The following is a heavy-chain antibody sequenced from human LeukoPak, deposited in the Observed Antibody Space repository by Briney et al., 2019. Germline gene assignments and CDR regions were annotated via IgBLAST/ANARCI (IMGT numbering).Heavy chain of an antibody. D-gene: IGHD3-10*01. CDR2: ISGSGGST. Sequence: GGSLRPSCAASGFTFSSYAMSWVRQAPGKGLEWVSAISGSGGSTYYADSVKGRFTISRDNSKNTLYLQMNSLRAEDTAVYYCANLVRGVIITFPSGGPFDYWGQGTLVTVSS. V-gene: IGHV3-23*01. CDR1: GFTFSSYA. J-gene: IGHJ4*02. CDR3: ANLVRGVIITFPSGGPFDY.